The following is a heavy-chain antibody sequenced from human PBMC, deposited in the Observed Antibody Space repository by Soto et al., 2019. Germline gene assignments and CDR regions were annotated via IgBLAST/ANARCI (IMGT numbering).Heavy chain of an antibody. CDR2: MHHTQGT. CDR1: GASISSYY. Sequence: SETLSLTCSASGASISSYYWTWIRQPPGGGLEWIGYMHHTQGTNDNPSLRGRVHMSIDTSMNQFSLRLTSVTAADTAVYYCARVPFVGYFDWLDPWGHGTLVTVSS. J-gene: IGHJ5*02. V-gene: IGHV4-59*01. D-gene: IGHD3-9*01. CDR3: ARVPFVGYFDWLDP.